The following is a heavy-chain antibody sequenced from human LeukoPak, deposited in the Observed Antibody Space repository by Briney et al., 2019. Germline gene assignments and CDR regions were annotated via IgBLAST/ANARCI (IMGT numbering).Heavy chain of an antibody. CDR2: IRSKSYGGTT. Sequence: PGRSLRLSCTASGFTFGDYAMSWVRQAPGKGLEWVGFIRSKSYGGTTEYAASVKGRFTISRDDSKNIAYLQMNSLKTEDTAVYYCTKDLRPLTYYYGSGSYTFDCWGQGTLVTVSS. J-gene: IGHJ4*02. CDR1: GFTFGDYA. V-gene: IGHV3-49*04. CDR3: TKDLRPLTYYYGSGSYTFDC. D-gene: IGHD3-10*01.